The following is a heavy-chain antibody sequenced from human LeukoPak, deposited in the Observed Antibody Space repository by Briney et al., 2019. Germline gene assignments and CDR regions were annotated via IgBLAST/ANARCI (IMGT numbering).Heavy chain of an antibody. CDR1: GYTFTGYY. J-gene: IGHJ4*02. CDR3: ARSREIVVVTAIFDY. V-gene: IGHV1-2*06. Sequence: GASVKVSCKASGYTFTGYYMHWVRQAPGQGLEWMGRINPNSGGTNYAQKFQGRVTMTRDTPISTAYMELSRLRSDDTAVYYCARSREIVVVTAIFDYWGQGTLVTVSS. D-gene: IGHD2-21*02. CDR2: INPNSGGT.